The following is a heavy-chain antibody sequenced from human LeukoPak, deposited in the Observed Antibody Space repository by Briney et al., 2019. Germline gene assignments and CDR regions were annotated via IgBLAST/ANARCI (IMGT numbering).Heavy chain of an antibody. D-gene: IGHD3-10*01. V-gene: IGHV4-34*01. CDR1: NGSFSGYY. Sequence: PSETLSLTCAVHNGSFSGYYWTWIRQAPGKGLEWIGEINNSGVTSYNPSLKSRVTISRDTSKIQFSLQLKSVSAADTAVYYCARGGTTHYYGSGTSPWGQGTLVIVSS. CDR2: INNSGVT. J-gene: IGHJ5*02. CDR3: ARGGTTHYYGSGTSP.